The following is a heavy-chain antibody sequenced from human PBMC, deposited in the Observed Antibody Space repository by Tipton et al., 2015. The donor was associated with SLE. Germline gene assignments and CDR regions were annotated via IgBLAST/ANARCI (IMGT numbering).Heavy chain of an antibody. CDR3: ARGISSGWWNY. CDR2: INHSGST. Sequence: TLSLTCAVYGGSFSGYYGSWIRQPPGKGLEWIGKINHSGSTNYNPSLKSRVTISVDTSKNQFSLKLSSVTAADTAVYYCARGISSGWWNYWGQGTLVTVSS. V-gene: IGHV4-34*01. J-gene: IGHJ4*02. CDR1: GGSFSGYY. D-gene: IGHD6-19*01.